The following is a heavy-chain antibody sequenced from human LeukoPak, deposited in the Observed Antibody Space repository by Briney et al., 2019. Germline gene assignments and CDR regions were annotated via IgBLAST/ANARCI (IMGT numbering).Heavy chain of an antibody. CDR2: IYYNGST. D-gene: IGHD2-15*01. Sequence: SETLSLTCTVSGGSISSYYWSWIRQPPGKGLEWIGYIYYNGSTNYNPSLKSRVTISVDTSKNQFSLKLSSVTAADTAVYYCARWGQGYCSGGSCYRNWFDPWGQGTLVTVSS. CDR3: ARWGQGYCSGGSCYRNWFDP. CDR1: GGSISSYY. J-gene: IGHJ5*02. V-gene: IGHV4-59*01.